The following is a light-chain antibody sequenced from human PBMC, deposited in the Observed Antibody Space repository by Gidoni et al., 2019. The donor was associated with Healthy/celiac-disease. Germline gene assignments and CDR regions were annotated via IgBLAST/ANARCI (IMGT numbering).Light chain of an antibody. Sequence: DIQMTQSPSSLSASEGDRVTLTCRASQSISSYLNWYQQKPGKAPKLLIYAASSLQSGVPARFSGSGSGTDFTLTISSLQPEDFATYYCQQSYSTPPTFXGXTKVXIK. V-gene: IGKV1-39*01. CDR3: QQSYSTPPT. CDR2: AAS. J-gene: IGKJ4*01. CDR1: QSISSY.